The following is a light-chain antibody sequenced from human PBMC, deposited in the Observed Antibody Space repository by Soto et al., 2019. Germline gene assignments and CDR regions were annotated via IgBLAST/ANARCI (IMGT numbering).Light chain of an antibody. CDR2: AAS. CDR1: QSITTY. J-gene: IGKJ4*01. CDR3: QQIYSAPLT. Sequence: DIQMTQSPSSLSASVGDRVTITCRSSQSITTYLNWYRQKPGKAPKLLIYAASSLQSGVPSRFSGSGSETEFTLSISSLQPEDFATYFCQQIYSAPLTFGGRTKV. V-gene: IGKV1-39*01.